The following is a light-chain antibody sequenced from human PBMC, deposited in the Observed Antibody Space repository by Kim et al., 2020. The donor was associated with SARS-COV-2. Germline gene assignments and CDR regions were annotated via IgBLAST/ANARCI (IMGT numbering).Light chain of an antibody. CDR1: SLRIYY. V-gene: IGLV3-19*01. CDR2: GKN. CDR3: NSRDSSGNHVL. Sequence: SSELTQDPAVSVALGQTVRITCQGDSLRIYYASWYQQKPGQAPVLVIYGKNNRPSGIPDRLSGSSSGNTASLTITGAQAEDEADYYCNSRDSSGNHVLFG. J-gene: IGLJ2*01.